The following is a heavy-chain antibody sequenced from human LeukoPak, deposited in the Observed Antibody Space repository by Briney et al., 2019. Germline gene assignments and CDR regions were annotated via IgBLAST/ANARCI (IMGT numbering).Heavy chain of an antibody. Sequence: ASVKVSCKASGYTFTSYGISWVRQAPGQGLEWMGWISAYNGNTNYAQKLQGRVTTTTDTSTSTAYMELRSLRSDDTAVYYCARVGMTTVTGDAFDIWGQGTMVTVSS. CDR3: ARVGMTTVTGDAFDI. J-gene: IGHJ3*02. CDR2: ISAYNGNT. D-gene: IGHD4-17*01. CDR1: GYTFTSYG. V-gene: IGHV1-18*01.